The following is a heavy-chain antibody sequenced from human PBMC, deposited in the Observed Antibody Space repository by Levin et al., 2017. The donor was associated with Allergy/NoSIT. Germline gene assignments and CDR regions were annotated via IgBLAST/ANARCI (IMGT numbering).Heavy chain of an antibody. CDR1: GYTFTGYY. CDR2: IDPFSGDT. D-gene: IGHD2-2*01. V-gene: IGHV1-2*02. Sequence: GESLKISCKASGYTFTGYYVHWVRQAPGQGLEWMGWIDPFSGDTNYAQKFQGKVTMTRDTMNTAYLELSRLRSDDPAVYYCARLPPTYQLLETPPKDFYYGLDVWGQGTTVIVSS. J-gene: IGHJ6*02. CDR3: ARLPPTYQLLETPPKDFYYGLDV.